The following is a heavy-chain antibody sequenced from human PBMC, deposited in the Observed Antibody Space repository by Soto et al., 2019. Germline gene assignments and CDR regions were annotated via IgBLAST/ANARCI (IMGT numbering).Heavy chain of an antibody. Sequence: ASVKVSCKASGYTFTSYTIHWVRQAPGQRPEWMGWIDAGNGNTKYSQKFQGRVTITRDTSASIIYMELSSLRSEDGAVYYCARDDSSDRPTLFDYWGQGTLVTVSS. D-gene: IGHD2-15*01. V-gene: IGHV1-3*01. CDR3: ARDDSSDRPTLFDY. J-gene: IGHJ4*02. CDR1: GYTFTSYT. CDR2: IDAGNGNT.